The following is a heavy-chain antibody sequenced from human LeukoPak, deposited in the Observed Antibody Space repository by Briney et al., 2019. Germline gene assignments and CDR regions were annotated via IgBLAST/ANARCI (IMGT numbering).Heavy chain of an antibody. J-gene: IGHJ4*02. CDR1: GFTFSSYW. D-gene: IGHD3-3*01. V-gene: IGHV3-74*01. CDR2: INTDGSST. Sequence: QPGGSLRLSCAASGFTFSSYWMHWVRQAPGKGLVWVSRINTDGSSTSYADSVKGRFTISRDNAKNTLYLQMNSLRAEDTAVYYCARQAYYDFWSGYYRPDDYWGQGTLVTVSS. CDR3: ARQAYYDFWSGYYRPDDY.